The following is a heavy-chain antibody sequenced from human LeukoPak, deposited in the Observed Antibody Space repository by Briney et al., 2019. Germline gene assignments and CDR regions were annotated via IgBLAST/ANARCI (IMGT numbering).Heavy chain of an antibody. Sequence: GGSLRLSCAASGFPFSSYGIHWVRQAPGKGLEWVAFIRYDGSDTYYADSAKGRFTISRDNSKNTLYLQLNSLRPEDTAVYYCAKEEYSISPALDYWGQGTLVTVSS. CDR3: AKEEYSISPALDY. V-gene: IGHV3-30*02. CDR1: GFPFSSYG. D-gene: IGHD6-6*01. CDR2: IRYDGSDT. J-gene: IGHJ4*02.